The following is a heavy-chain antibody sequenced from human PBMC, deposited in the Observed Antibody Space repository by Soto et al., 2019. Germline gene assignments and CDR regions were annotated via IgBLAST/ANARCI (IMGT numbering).Heavy chain of an antibody. D-gene: IGHD6-19*01. CDR3: VRFSAVTLHHYYGLDV. J-gene: IGHJ6*02. CDR2: IGISGDT. Sequence: GGSLRLSCAASGFNFRSYDMHWVRQSTGKGLEWVSGIGISGDTFYLGSVKGRFTISRENAKNSLNLQMNDLRVGETAVYYCVRFSAVTLHHYYGLDVWGQGTTVTVSS. CDR1: GFNFRSYD. V-gene: IGHV3-13*01.